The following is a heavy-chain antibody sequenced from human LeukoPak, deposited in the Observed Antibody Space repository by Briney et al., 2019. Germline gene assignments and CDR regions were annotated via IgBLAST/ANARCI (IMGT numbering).Heavy chain of an antibody. CDR2: INPNSGGT. Sequence: ASVKVSCKASGYTFTGYYMHWLRQAPGQGLEWMGWINPNSGGTNYAQKFQGRVTVTRDTSISTAYMELSRLRSDDTAVYYCASENSYDSSGYYAYNYWGQGTLVTVSS. J-gene: IGHJ4*02. D-gene: IGHD3-22*01. CDR3: ASENSYDSSGYYAYNY. V-gene: IGHV1-2*02. CDR1: GYTFTGYY.